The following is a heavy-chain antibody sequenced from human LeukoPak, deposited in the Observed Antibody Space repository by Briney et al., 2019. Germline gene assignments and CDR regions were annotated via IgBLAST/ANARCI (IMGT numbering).Heavy chain of an antibody. D-gene: IGHD6-19*01. Sequence: SETLSLTCAVYGGSFSGYYWSWIRQPPGKGLEWIGEINHSGSTNYNPSLKSRVTISVDTSKNQFSLKLSSVTAADTAVYYCARGFQNSGPRTLHWFDPWGQGTLVTASS. CDR1: GGSFSGYY. CDR2: INHSGST. J-gene: IGHJ5*02. CDR3: ARGFQNSGPRTLHWFDP. V-gene: IGHV4-34*01.